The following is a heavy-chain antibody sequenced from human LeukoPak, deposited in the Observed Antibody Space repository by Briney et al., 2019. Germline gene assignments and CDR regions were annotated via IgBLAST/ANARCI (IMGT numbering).Heavy chain of an antibody. CDR2: MNPNSGNT. D-gene: IGHD1-14*01. J-gene: IGHJ3*02. CDR3: ARGRIAEDAFDI. Sequence: ASVKVSCKASGYTFTSHDINWVRQATGQGLKWMGWMNPNSGNTGYAQKFQGRVTITRNTSISTAYMELSSLRSEDTAVYYCARGRIAEDAFDIWGQGTMVTVSS. CDR1: GYTFTSHD. V-gene: IGHV1-8*01.